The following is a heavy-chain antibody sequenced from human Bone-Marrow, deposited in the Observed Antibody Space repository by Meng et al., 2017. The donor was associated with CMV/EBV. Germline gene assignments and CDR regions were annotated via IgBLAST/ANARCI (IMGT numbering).Heavy chain of an antibody. CDR2: INHSGST. D-gene: IGHD1-26*01. V-gene: IGHV4-34*01. J-gene: IGHJ4*02. Sequence: SEPLSLTCAVYGGSFSGYYWSWIRQPPGKGLEWTGEINHSGSTNYNPSLKSRVTISVDTSKNQFSLKLSSVTAADTAVYYCARRGGSYHYWRYFDYWGQGTRVTVSS. CDR3: ARRGGSYHYWRYFDY. CDR1: GGSFSGYY.